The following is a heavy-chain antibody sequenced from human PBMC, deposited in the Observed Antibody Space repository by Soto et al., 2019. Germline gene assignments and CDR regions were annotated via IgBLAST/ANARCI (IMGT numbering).Heavy chain of an antibody. CDR2: IWYDGSNK. J-gene: IGHJ6*02. Sequence: AGSLRLSCAASGYTFSSYGMHWARQAPGKGLERVAVIWYDGSNKYYADSVKGRLTISRDNSKNTLYLQMNSLRAEDTAVYYCARAGRARYCSGGSCRGRYYYYGMDVWGQGTMVTVSS. D-gene: IGHD2-15*01. CDR3: ARAGRARYCSGGSCRGRYYYYGMDV. V-gene: IGHV3-33*01. CDR1: GYTFSSYG.